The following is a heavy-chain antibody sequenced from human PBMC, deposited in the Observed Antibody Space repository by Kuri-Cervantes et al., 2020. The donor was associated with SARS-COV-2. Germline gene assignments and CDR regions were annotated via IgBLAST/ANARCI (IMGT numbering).Heavy chain of an antibody. CDR2: INHSGST. J-gene: IGHJ6*02. V-gene: IGHV4-39*07. D-gene: IGHD4-17*01. Sequence: SETLSLTCTVSGGSISSSSYYWSWIRQPPGKGLEWMGEINHSGSTNYNPSLKSRVTISVDTSKNQFSLKLSSVTAADTAVYYCARGLPVTTFFYYYYGMDVWGQGTTVTVSS. CDR3: ARGLPVTTFFYYYYGMDV. CDR1: GGSISSSSYY.